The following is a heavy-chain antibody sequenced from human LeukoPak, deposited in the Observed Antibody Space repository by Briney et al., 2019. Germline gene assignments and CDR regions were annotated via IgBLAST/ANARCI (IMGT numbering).Heavy chain of an antibody. CDR3: ASNDKRGDY. J-gene: IGHJ4*02. Sequence: GGSLRLSCAASGFTFSSYAMHWVRQAPGKGLEWVAVISYDGSNKYYADSVKGRFTISRDNSKNTLYLQMNSLRAEDTAVYYCASNDKRGDYWGQGTLVTVSS. CDR2: ISYDGSNK. V-gene: IGHV3-30-3*01. D-gene: IGHD2-8*01. CDR1: GFTFSSYA.